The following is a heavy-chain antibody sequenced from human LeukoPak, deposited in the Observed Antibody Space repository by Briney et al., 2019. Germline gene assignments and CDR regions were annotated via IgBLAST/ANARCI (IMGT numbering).Heavy chain of an antibody. CDR2: ISGSGGST. V-gene: IGHV3-23*01. CDR3: ATTYYYDSSGYYPYYYFDY. D-gene: IGHD3-22*01. J-gene: IGHJ4*02. CDR1: GFTFSSYA. Sequence: PGGSLRLSCAASGFTFSSYAMSWVRQAPGKGLEWVSTISGSGGSTSYADSVKGRFTISRDNSKNTLYLQMNSLRAEDTAVYYCATTYYYDSSGYYPYYYFDYWGQGTLVTVSS.